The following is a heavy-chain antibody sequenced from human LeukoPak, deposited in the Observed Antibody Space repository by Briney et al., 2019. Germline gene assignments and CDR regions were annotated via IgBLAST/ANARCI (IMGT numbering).Heavy chain of an antibody. D-gene: IGHD7-27*01. V-gene: IGHV5-51*01. CDR2: IHPSDSDT. J-gene: IGHJ4*02. CDR3: ARLWGRGYYFDY. CDR1: GYSFTSYW. Sequence: GESLKISCKGSGYSFTSYWIGWVRQMPGKGLEWMGIIHPSDSDTRNNPSFQGQVTISADKSISTAYLHWSSLKASDTAMYYCARLWGRGYYFDYWGQGTLVTVSS.